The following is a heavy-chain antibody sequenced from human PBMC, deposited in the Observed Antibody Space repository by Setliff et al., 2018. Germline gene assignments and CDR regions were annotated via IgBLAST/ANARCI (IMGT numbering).Heavy chain of an antibody. V-gene: IGHV1-18*01. CDR2: ISGYNGYT. D-gene: IGHD4-17*01. CDR3: ARDYGASDGFDI. Sequence: ASVKVSCKASGYTFRSYAMNWVRQAPGQGLEWMGWISGYNGYTVYAQKLQGRVTMTTDTSTSTAYMELRSLRSDDTAVYYCARDYGASDGFDIWGQGTMVTVSS. CDR1: GYTFRSYA. J-gene: IGHJ3*02.